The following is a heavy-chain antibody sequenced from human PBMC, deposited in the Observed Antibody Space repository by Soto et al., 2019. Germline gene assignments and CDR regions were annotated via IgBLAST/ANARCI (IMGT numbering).Heavy chain of an antibody. V-gene: IGHV1-2*02. J-gene: IGHJ4*02. Sequence: GASVKVSCKASGYMFTGFYLHWVRQAPGRGLEWMGWINPNNGVTTYAKNFQGRVTMTRDSSISTAYMELSSLRSDDTAVYFCAAAAIPVAGRHPDFWGQGTVVTVSS. D-gene: IGHD6-19*01. CDR1: GYMFTGFY. CDR2: INPNNGVT. CDR3: AAAAIPVAGRHPDF.